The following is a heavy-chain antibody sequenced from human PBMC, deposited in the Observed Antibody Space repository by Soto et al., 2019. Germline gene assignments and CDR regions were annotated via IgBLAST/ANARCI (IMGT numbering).Heavy chain of an antibody. J-gene: IGHJ5*02. CDR1: GYSLTSYW. CDR3: ARLGSSSFHWFDP. Sequence: PGESLKISCKGSGYSLTSYWIGWVRQMPGEGLEWMGIICPGDSDTRYSPSFQGQVTISADKSISTAHLQWSSLKASDTAMYYCARLGSSSFHWFDPWGQGTLVTVSS. V-gene: IGHV5-51*01. D-gene: IGHD6-13*01. CDR2: ICPGDSDT.